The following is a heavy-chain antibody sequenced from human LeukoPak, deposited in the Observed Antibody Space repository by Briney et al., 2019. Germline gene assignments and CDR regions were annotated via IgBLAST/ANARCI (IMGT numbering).Heavy chain of an antibody. V-gene: IGHV3-23*01. CDR2: ISGSGGST. CDR1: GFTFSSYA. D-gene: IGHD2-2*01. J-gene: IGHJ6*02. Sequence: GGSLRLSCAASGFTFSSYAMSWVRQAPGKGLEWVSAISGSGGSTYYADSVKGRFTISRDNSKNTLYLQMSSLRAEDTAIYYCAKEEYSTRYYYYGMDVWGQGTTVTVSS. CDR3: AKEEYSTRYYYYGMDV.